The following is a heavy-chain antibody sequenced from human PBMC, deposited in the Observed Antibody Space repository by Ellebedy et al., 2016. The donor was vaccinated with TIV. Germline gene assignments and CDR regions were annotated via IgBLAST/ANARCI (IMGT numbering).Heavy chain of an antibody. CDR1: GGSISRSSYY. CDR2: IYYSGST. V-gene: IGHV4-39*07. J-gene: IGHJ5*02. Sequence: SETLSLTCTVSGGSISRSSYYWGWIRQPPGKGLEWIGSIYYSGSTYYNPSLKSRVTISVDRSKNQFSLKLSSVTAADTAVYYCARIYNWFDPWGQGTLVTVSS. CDR3: ARIYNWFDP.